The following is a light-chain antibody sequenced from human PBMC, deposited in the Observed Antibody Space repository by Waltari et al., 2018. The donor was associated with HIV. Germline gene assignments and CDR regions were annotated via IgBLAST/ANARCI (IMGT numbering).Light chain of an antibody. CDR3: QSFETGTWV. CDR2: ENN. CDR1: GGSIASNL. J-gene: IGLJ3*02. Sequence: KFMLTQPPSVSESPGKTVTISCTRSGGSIASNLVQWYQQRPGSAPTTVIYENNERPSGVPDRFSGSIDSSSNSASLTISGLKTEDEADYYCQSFETGTWVFGGGTKLTVL. V-gene: IGLV6-57*04.